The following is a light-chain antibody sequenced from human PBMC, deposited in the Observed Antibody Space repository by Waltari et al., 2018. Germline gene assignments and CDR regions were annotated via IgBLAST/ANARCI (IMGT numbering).Light chain of an antibody. V-gene: IGKV1-5*03. CDR2: KAS. CDR3: QQYDNYGYT. CDR1: QRVTDW. J-gene: IGKJ2*01. Sequence: DIQMTQSPSTLSASVGDRVTITCRASQRVTDWLAWYQQKPGKAPKLLIYKASNLESGVPSRFSGSGSGTEFTLTIGSLQPEDFATYICQQYDNYGYTFGQGTKLEIK.